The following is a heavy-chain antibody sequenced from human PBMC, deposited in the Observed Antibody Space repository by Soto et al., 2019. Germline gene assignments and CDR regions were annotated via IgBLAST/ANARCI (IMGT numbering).Heavy chain of an antibody. Sequence: GASVKVSCKASGYTFTSYAMHWVRQAPGQRLEWMGWINAGNGNTKYSQNFQGRVTLTRDTSTSTVYMELTGLRSEDSAVYYCAREWANNTVIGGVTYRYYHGMDVWGQGTTVTVSS. CDR2: INAGNGNT. D-gene: IGHD3-16*01. CDR1: GYTFTSYA. J-gene: IGHJ6*02. CDR3: AREWANNTVIGGVTYRYYHGMDV. V-gene: IGHV1-3*01.